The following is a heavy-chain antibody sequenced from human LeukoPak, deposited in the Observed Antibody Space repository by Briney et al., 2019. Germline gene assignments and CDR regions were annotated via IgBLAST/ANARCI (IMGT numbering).Heavy chain of an antibody. CDR3: ASHRWPHADY. J-gene: IGHJ4*02. V-gene: IGHV1-46*01. Sequence: GASVKVSCKASGYTFTSYYMHWVRQAPGQGLEWMGIINPSGGSTSYAQKFQGRVTMTRDTSTSTVYMELSRLRSDDTAVYYCASHRWPHADYWGQGTLVTVSS. CDR1: GYTFTSYY. D-gene: IGHD2-15*01. CDR2: INPSGGST.